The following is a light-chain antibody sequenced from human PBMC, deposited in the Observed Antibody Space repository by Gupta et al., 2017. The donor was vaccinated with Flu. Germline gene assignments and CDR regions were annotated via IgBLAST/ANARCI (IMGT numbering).Light chain of an antibody. CDR2: DDS. CDR3: QVWESTTDNQGI. V-gene: IGLV3-21*02. CDR1: RIRTKS. Sequence: SSVLSPPPSVSVAPGQTARITCEADRIRTKSVHWYQQKPGQAPVLVVHDDSDRPSGSPERVSGSNSEDTATTTISRVGAEEEADYYCQVWESTTDNQGIFGTGTKVTVL. J-gene: IGLJ1*01.